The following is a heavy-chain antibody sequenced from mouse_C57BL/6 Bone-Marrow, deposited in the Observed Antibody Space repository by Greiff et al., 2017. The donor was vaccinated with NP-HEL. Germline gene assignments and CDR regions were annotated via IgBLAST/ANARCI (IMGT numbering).Heavy chain of an antibody. V-gene: IGHV14-2*01. Sequence: VHVKQSGAELVKPGASVKLSCTASGFNIKDYYMHWVKQRTEQGLEWIGRIDPEDGETKYAPKFQGKATITADTSSNTAYLQLSSLTSEDTAVYYCALYYGSSYVYWYFDVWGTGTTVTVSS. CDR2: IDPEDGET. CDR1: GFNIKDYY. J-gene: IGHJ1*03. D-gene: IGHD1-1*01. CDR3: ALYYGSSYVYWYFDV.